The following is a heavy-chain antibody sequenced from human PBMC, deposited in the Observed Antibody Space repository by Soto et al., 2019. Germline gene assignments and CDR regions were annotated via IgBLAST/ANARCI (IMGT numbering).Heavy chain of an antibody. CDR3: AREGYDSMTGRLYYFDY. V-gene: IGHV4-39*07. J-gene: IGHJ4*02. D-gene: IGHD3-9*01. Sequence: SETLSLTCTVSGGSISSSSYYWGWIRQPPGKGLEWIGCIFYSGSTYYNPSLQSRVTISVDTSKNQFSLKLSSVTAADTAVYYCAREGYDSMTGRLYYFDYWGQGTLVTVSS. CDR1: GGSISSSSYY. CDR2: IFYSGST.